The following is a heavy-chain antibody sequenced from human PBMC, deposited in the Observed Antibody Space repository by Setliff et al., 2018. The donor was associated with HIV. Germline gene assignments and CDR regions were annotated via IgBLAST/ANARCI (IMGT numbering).Heavy chain of an antibody. CDR3: AKKTAAYTSGSWLHY. D-gene: IGHD3-10*01. CDR1: GFAVSSFG. J-gene: IGHJ4*02. V-gene: IGHV3-33*06. Sequence: SGGSLRLSCGASGFAVSSFGMHWVRQVPGKGLEWVAVIWNDGSNQFYADSVKGRFTISRDISKNTLYLQMNSLRAEDTAVYYCAKKTAAYTSGSWLHYWGQGTLVTVSS. CDR2: IWNDGSNQ.